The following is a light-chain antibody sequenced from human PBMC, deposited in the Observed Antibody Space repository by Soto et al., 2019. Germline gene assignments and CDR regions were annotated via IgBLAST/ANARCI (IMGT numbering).Light chain of an antibody. CDR2: TND. CDR3: AAWDDSLKGHV. V-gene: IGLV1-44*01. Sequence: QSVLTQPPSASGTPGQRVTISCSGRSSNIGRNTVHWYQQLPGTAPNVLIYTNDKRPSGVPDRFSGSKSGTSASLAISGLQCEDEADCYCAAWDDSLKGHVLGTGTKVTVL. J-gene: IGLJ1*01. CDR1: SSNIGRNT.